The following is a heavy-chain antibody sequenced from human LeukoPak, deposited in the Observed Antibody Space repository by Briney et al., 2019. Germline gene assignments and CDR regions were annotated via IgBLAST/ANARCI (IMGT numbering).Heavy chain of an antibody. Sequence: ASVKVSCKASGYTFTSYGISWVRQAPGQGLEWIGWISVYNGNTIYAQKLQGRVTMTTDTSTSTAYMELRSLQFDDTAVYYCARAVSFSGSAVTGGAHWGQGTLVTVSS. CDR1: GYTFTSYG. CDR2: ISVYNGNT. J-gene: IGHJ4*02. D-gene: IGHD6-19*01. V-gene: IGHV1-18*01. CDR3: ARAVSFSGSAVTGGAH.